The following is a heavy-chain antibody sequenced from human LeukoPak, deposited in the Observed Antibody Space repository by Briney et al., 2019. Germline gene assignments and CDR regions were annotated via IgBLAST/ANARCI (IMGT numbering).Heavy chain of an antibody. J-gene: IGHJ4*02. CDR3: ARDAGGPEVGL. CDR2: ISCVSSDV. CDR1: GFTFSSYN. D-gene: IGHD1-14*01. V-gene: IGHV3-21*01. Sequence: GGSLRLSCAASGFTFSSYNMNWVRNAPGKGLEGVSFISCVSSDVYYAESVKGRFTISRDNAKNSMYLQMNSLRGEDTAVYYCARDAGGPEVGLWGQGTLVTVSS.